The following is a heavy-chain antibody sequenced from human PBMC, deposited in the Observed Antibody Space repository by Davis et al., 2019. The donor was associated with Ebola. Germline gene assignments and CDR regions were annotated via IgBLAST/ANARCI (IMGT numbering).Heavy chain of an antibody. D-gene: IGHD7-27*01. CDR2: IRPDGSDK. J-gene: IGHJ4*02. CDR3: ARDRNWGCEY. CDR1: GFTFSGYA. Sequence: GGSLRLSCVASGFTFSGYAMHWVRQAPGKGLEWVAFIRPDGSDKYYADSVKGRFTVSRDNSRNTLYLQMNGLRPEDTAVYYCARDRNWGCEYWGQGTLVTVSS. V-gene: IGHV3-30*02.